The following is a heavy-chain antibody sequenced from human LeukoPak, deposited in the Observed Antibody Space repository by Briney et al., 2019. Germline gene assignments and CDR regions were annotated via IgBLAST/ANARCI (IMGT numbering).Heavy chain of an antibody. V-gene: IGHV3-21*01. CDR3: PRSRFGESINFDY. Sequence: GGSLRLSCAASGFTFSRYSMNWVRQAPGKGLEWVSSISSSSYIYYAGSVKGRFTISRDNAKNSLYLQMNSLRAEDTAVYYCPRSRFGESINFDYWGQGTLVTVSS. J-gene: IGHJ4*02. CDR2: ISSSSYI. CDR1: GFTFSRYS. D-gene: IGHD3-10*01.